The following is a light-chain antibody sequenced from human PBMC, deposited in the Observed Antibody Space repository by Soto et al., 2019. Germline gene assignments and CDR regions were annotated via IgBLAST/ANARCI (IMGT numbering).Light chain of an antibody. V-gene: IGKV1-27*01. CDR1: QGISNY. Sequence: DIQMTQSPSSLSASVGDRVTITCRARQGISNYLAWYQQKPGKVPKLLIYAASTLQSGVPSRFSGSGSATDFTLTISSLQPEDVATYYCQKYNSAPRTFGQGTKVEIK. CDR2: AAS. CDR3: QKYNSAPRT. J-gene: IGKJ1*01.